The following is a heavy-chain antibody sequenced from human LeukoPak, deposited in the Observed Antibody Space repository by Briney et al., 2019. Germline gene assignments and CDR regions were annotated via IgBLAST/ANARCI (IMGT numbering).Heavy chain of an antibody. V-gene: IGHV4-59*01. CDR2: IYYSGST. CDR1: GGSISSYY. Sequence: SETLSLTCTVSGGSISSYYWSWIRQPPGKGLEWIGYIYYSGSTNYNPSLKGRVTISVDTSKNQFSLKLSSVTAADTAVYYCARVRPDTAMSYDYWGQGTLVTVSS. CDR3: ARVRPDTAMSYDY. J-gene: IGHJ4*02. D-gene: IGHD5-18*01.